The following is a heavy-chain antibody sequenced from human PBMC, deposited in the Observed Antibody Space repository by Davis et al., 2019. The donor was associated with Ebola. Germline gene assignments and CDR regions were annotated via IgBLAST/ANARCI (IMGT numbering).Heavy chain of an antibody. J-gene: IGHJ4*02. V-gene: IGHV3-30*03. Sequence: GESLKISCAASGFTFSSYGMHWVRQAPGKGLEWVAVISYDGSNKYYADSVKGRFTISRDNSKNTLYLQMNSLRAEDTAVYYCARDVADSSGYYLGRWGQGTLVTVSS. D-gene: IGHD3-22*01. CDR3: ARDVADSSGYYLGR. CDR2: ISYDGSNK. CDR1: GFTFSSYG.